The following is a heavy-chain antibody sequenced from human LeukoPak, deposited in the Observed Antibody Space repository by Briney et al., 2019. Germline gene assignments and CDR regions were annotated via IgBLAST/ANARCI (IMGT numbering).Heavy chain of an antibody. CDR2: IKSKTDGETT. D-gene: IGHD3-10*01. Sequence: GGSLRLSCAASGFTFSTYSMNWVRQAPGKGLEWIGRIKSKTDGETTNYAEPVRGRFTISRDDSKSAVYLQMNSLKIEDTAVYYCTTDLGTYYHGSQRLIPIDYWGQGTLVTVSS. V-gene: IGHV3-15*01. CDR1: GFTFSTYS. CDR3: TTDLGTYYHGSQRLIPIDY. J-gene: IGHJ4*02.